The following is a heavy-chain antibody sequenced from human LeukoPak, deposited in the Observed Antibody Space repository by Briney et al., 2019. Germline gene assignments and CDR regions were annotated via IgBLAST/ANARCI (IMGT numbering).Heavy chain of an antibody. J-gene: IGHJ3*02. Sequence: GGALTLSCPDSGFTFSNAWMTWVRQAPGKGLEWVGRIKSKTYGGTTEYAAPVKGRFTISRDDSKNTLYLQMNSLKTEDTAVYYCTTGHGGYYDSSGYSIWGQGTVVTVSS. CDR3: TTGHGGYYDSSGYSI. CDR2: IKSKTYGGTT. V-gene: IGHV3-15*05. CDR1: GFTFSNAW. D-gene: IGHD3-22*01.